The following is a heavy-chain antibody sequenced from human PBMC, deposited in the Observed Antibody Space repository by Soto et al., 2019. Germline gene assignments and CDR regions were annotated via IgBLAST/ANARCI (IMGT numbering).Heavy chain of an antibody. Sequence: ASVKVSCKASGGTFSSYAISWVRQAPGQGLEWMGGIIPIFGKANYAQKFQGRVTITADESTSTAYMELSSLRSEDTAVYYCASSWSGVEYSSSSYYYYYMDVWGKGTTVTVSS. CDR2: IIPIFGKA. V-gene: IGHV1-69*13. J-gene: IGHJ6*03. CDR3: ASSWSGVEYSSSSYYYYYMDV. D-gene: IGHD6-6*01. CDR1: GGTFSSYA.